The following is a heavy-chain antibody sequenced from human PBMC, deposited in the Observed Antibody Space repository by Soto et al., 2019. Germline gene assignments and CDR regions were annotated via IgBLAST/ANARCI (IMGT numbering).Heavy chain of an antibody. CDR3: ARADYYDSSGSLLYYYYGMDV. CDR1: GFTFSSYS. V-gene: IGHV3-21*01. Sequence: EVQLVESGGGLVKPGGSLRLSCAASGFTFSSYSMNWVRQAPGKGLEWVSSISSSSSYIYYAYSVRGRFTISRDNAKNSLYQQMNSLRAEDTAVYYCARADYYDSSGSLLYYYYGMDVWGQGTTVTVSS. D-gene: IGHD3-22*01. J-gene: IGHJ6*02. CDR2: ISSSSSYI.